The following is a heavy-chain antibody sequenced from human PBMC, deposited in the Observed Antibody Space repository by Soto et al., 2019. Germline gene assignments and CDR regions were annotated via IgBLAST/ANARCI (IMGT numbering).Heavy chain of an antibody. J-gene: IGHJ5*02. CDR1: GGSISSGGYY. CDR2: IYYSGST. D-gene: IGHD3-22*01. CDR3: ARDIGTYYYDSSGYYYENWFDP. V-gene: IGHV4-31*03. Sequence: SETLSLTCTVSGGSISSGGYYWSWIRQHPGKGLEWIGYIYYSGSTYYNPSLKSRVTISVDTSKNQFPLKLSSVTAADTAVYYCARDIGTYYYDSSGYYYENWFDPWGQGTLVTVSS.